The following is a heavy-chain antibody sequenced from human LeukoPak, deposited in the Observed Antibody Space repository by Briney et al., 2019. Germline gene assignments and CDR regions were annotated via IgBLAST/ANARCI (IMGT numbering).Heavy chain of an antibody. CDR2: IYYSGST. CDR3: ARSAAGLSYGMDV. J-gene: IGHJ6*02. Sequence: SETLSLTCTVSGDSISSSYWSCIRQPPGKGLEWIGHIYYSGSTNYNPSLKSRVTISVTKNQFSLKLSSVTAADTAVYFCARSAAGLSYGMDVWGQGTTVTVSS. D-gene: IGHD6-13*01. CDR1: GDSISSSY. V-gene: IGHV4-59*08.